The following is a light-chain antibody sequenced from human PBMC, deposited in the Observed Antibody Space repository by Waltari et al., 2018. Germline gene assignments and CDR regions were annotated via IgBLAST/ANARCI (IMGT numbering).Light chain of an antibody. Sequence: QSALTQPPSASGPPGQSVTISCTGASTDVGDYNYVAWYQQPPGKAPKLMIYEVSKRPSGVPVHFACYKCGNASFLTVSGLQAEDEADYYCDSDAGNNDRVFGGGTKLTVL. CDR2: EVS. CDR1: STDVGDYNY. V-gene: IGLV2-8*01. CDR3: DSDAGNNDRV. J-gene: IGLJ2*01.